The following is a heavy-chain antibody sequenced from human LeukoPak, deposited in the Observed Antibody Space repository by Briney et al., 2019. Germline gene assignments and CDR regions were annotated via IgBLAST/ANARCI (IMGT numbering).Heavy chain of an antibody. D-gene: IGHD3-22*01. Sequence: SETLSLTCTVSGGSISSYYWSWIRQPPGKGLEWIGYIYYSGSTNYNPSLKSRVTISVDTPKNQFSLKLSSVTAADTAVYYCARESGDSSGYYYDYYYYYMDVWGKGTTVTVSS. J-gene: IGHJ6*03. CDR2: IYYSGST. CDR3: ARESGDSSGYYYDYYYYYMDV. V-gene: IGHV4-59*01. CDR1: GGSISSYY.